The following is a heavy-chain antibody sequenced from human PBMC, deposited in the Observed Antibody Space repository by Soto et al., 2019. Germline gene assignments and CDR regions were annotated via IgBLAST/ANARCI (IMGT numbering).Heavy chain of an antibody. D-gene: IGHD5-12*01. V-gene: IGHV4-30-4*02. CDR2: IYYSGST. Sequence: SDTLSLTCTVSGGSISSGDYYWCWIRQPPWKGLEWIGYIYYSGSTYYNPSLKSRVTISVDTSKNQFSLKLSSVTAADTAVYYWACAEEGYKNFDYWGQGXLVAVFS. CDR1: GGSISSGDYY. CDR3: ACAEEGYKNFDY. J-gene: IGHJ4*02.